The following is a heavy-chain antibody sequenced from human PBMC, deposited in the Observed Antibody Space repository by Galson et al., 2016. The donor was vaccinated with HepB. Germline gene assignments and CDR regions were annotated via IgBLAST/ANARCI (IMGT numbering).Heavy chain of an antibody. V-gene: IGHV3-30*18. CDR1: GFTFSRYG. CDR2: ISYDGSNK. J-gene: IGHJ3*02. CDR3: AKERGSRLTMVRGVLDPFDI. Sequence: SLRLSCAVSGFTFSRYGMYWVRQAPAKGLEWVALISYDGSNKYYADSVKGRFTISRDNSKNTLYLQMNSLRAEDTAVYYCAKERGSRLTMVRGVLDPFDIWGQGTLVTVSS. D-gene: IGHD3-10*01.